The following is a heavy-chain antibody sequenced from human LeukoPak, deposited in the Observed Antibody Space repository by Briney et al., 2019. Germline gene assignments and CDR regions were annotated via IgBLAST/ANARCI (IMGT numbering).Heavy chain of an antibody. V-gene: IGHV1-69*13. CDR3: ARGPRYDCSGGSCRSDY. CDR1: GGAFSSYA. J-gene: IGHJ4*02. CDR2: IIPIFGIA. Sequence: ASVKVSCKASGGAFSSYAISWVRQAPGQGLEWMGGIIPIFGIANYAQKFQGRVTITADESTSTAYMELSSLRSEDTAVYYCARGPRYDCSGGSCRSDYWGQGTLVTVSS. D-gene: IGHD2-15*01.